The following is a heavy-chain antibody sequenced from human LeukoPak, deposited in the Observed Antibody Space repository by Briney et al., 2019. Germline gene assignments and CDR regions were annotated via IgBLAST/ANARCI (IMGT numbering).Heavy chain of an antibody. J-gene: IGHJ3*02. CDR3: AKPEDSSGYYWNDAFDI. CDR1: GFTFSSYA. V-gene: IGHV3-23*01. CDR2: ISGTGGST. D-gene: IGHD3-22*01. Sequence: GGSLRLSCAVSGFTFSSYAMSWVRQAPGKGLEWVSAISGTGGSTYYADSVEGRFTISRDNSKNTLYLQMNSLRAEDTAVYYCAKPEDSSGYYWNDAFDIWGQGTMVIVSS.